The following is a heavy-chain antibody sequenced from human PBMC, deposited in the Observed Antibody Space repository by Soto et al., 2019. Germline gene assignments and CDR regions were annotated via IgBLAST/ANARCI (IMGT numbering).Heavy chain of an antibody. Sequence: SQTLSLTCAISGDSVSSNSAAWNWIRQSPSRGLEWLGRTYYRSKWYNDYAVSVKSRITINPDTSKNQFSLQLNSVTPEDTAVYYCASERRTTGGLYYYYYYMDVWGKGTTVTVSS. D-gene: IGHD1-1*01. CDR3: ASERRTTGGLYYYYYYMDV. CDR1: GDSVSSNSAA. V-gene: IGHV6-1*01. J-gene: IGHJ6*03. CDR2: TYYRSKWYN.